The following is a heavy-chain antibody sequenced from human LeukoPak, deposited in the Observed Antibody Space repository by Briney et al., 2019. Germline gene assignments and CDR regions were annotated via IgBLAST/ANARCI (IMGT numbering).Heavy chain of an antibody. CDR1: GYTFTSYA. V-gene: IGHV1-3*01. CDR2: INAGNGNT. D-gene: IGHD4-17*01. J-gene: IGHJ6*02. CDR3: ARAYGDSHYYYYYGMDV. Sequence: ASVKVSCKASGYTFTSYAMHWVRQAPGQRLEWMGWINAGNGNTKYSQKFQGRVTITRDTSASTAYMELSSLRSEDTAVYCCARAYGDSHYYYYYGMDVWGQGTTVTVSS.